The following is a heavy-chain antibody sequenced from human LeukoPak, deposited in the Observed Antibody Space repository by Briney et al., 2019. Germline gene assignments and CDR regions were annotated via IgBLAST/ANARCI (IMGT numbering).Heavy chain of an antibody. V-gene: IGHV1-24*01. J-gene: IGHJ6*03. Sequence: GSAEKVSCKVSGYTLTELSMQWLRQDPGTGLEGMGGFYAEDGETIYALQFQGRVTMTEVTSTDTAYMELSSLRSEATAVYYCATRSGGRATYYYYYMDVWGKGTTVTVSS. CDR2: FYAEDGET. CDR1: GYTLTELS. CDR3: ATRSGGRATYYYYYMDV. D-gene: IGHD2-15*01.